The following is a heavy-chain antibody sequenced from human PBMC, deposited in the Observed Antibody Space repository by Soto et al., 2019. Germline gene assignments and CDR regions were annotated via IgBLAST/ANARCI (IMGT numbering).Heavy chain of an antibody. Sequence: PSETLSLTCTVSGGSVSSGSYYWSWIRQPPGKGLEWIGYIYYSGSTNYNPSLKSRVTISVDTSKNQFSLKLSSVTAEDTAVYYCAKDLYGAHGPGYFQHWGQGTLVTVSS. CDR1: GGSVSSGSYY. D-gene: IGHD4-17*01. CDR2: IYYSGST. J-gene: IGHJ1*01. V-gene: IGHV4-61*01. CDR3: AKDLYGAHGPGYFQH.